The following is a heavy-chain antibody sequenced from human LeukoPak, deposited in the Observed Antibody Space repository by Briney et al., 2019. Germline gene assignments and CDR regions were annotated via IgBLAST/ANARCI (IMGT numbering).Heavy chain of an antibody. Sequence: SETLSLTCAVYGGSFSGYYWSWIRQPPGKGLEWIGEINHSGSTNYNPSLKSRVTISVDTSKNQFSLKLSSVTAADTAVYYCARQTVGATFYYWGQGTLVTVSS. CDR1: GGSFSGYY. CDR3: ARQTVGATFYY. D-gene: IGHD1-26*01. CDR2: INHSGST. J-gene: IGHJ4*02. V-gene: IGHV4-34*01.